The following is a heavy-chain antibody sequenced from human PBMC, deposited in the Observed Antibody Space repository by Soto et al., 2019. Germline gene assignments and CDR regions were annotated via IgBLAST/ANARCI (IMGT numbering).Heavy chain of an antibody. D-gene: IGHD2-2*01. V-gene: IGHV6-1*01. CDR3: ARDRIVVVPAAILYYYYYGMDV. CDR1: GDSVSSNSAA. CDR2: TYYRSKWYN. Sequence: SQTLSLTCAISGDSVSSNSAAWNWIRQYPSRGLEWLGRTYYRSKWYNDYAVSVKSRITINPDTSKNQFSLQLNSVTPEDTAVYYCARDRIVVVPAAILYYYYYGMDVWGQGTTVTVSS. J-gene: IGHJ6*02.